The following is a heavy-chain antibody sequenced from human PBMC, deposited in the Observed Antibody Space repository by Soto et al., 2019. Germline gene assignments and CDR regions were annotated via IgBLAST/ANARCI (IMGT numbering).Heavy chain of an antibody. CDR3: ARGRGTYFYFDY. V-gene: IGHV3-11*06. CDR1: GFTFSDYY. CDR2: ISSGSSYT. J-gene: IGHJ4*02. D-gene: IGHD1-26*01. Sequence: ESGGGLVKPGGSLRLSCAASGFTFSDYYMSWIRQAPGKGLEWVSYISSGSSYTNYADSVKGRFTISRDNAKNSLYLQMNSLRAEDTAVYYCARGRGTYFYFDYWGQGSLVTVSS.